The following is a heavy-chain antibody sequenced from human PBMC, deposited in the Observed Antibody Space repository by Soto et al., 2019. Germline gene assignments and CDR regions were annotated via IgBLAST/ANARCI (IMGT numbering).Heavy chain of an antibody. D-gene: IGHD3-16*01. V-gene: IGHV1-69*12. Sequence: QVQLVQSGAEVKKPGSSVKVSCKASGGTFSRYAISWVRQAPGQGLEWMGGIIAILGAANYAQKFQGRVTITADESTSTAYMELSSLTSEDRAMYYCAIDIVFGGTYDMDDWGQGTRVTVSS. CDR1: GGTFSRYA. CDR3: AIDIVFGGTYDMDD. CDR2: IIAILGAA. J-gene: IGHJ6*02.